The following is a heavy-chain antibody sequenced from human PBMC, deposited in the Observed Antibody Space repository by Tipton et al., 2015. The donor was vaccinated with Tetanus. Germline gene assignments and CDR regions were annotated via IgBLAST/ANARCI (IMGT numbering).Heavy chain of an antibody. CDR2: TYYSGST. CDR3: ARDRGVRGGYYYYHGMDV. V-gene: IGHV4-61*01. J-gene: IGHJ6*02. Sequence: TLSLTCTVSGASIGSISYYWSWIRQPPGKGLEWIGYTYYSGSTGYNPSLKSRVTISIDSSKNQFSLKLTSVTAADTAVYYCARDRGVRGGYYYYHGMDVWGQGTTVTVSS. D-gene: IGHD3-10*01. CDR1: GASIGSISYY.